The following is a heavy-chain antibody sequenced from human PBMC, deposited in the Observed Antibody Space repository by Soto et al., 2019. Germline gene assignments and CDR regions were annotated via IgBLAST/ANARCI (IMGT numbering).Heavy chain of an antibody. D-gene: IGHD6-6*01. V-gene: IGHV3-9*01. CDR2: INSNSANV. Sequence: ESGGGLVQPGRSLRLSCEASGFRFDDYVMHWVRQAPGKGLEWVSGINSNSANVEYADSVKGRFTISRDNAKNSLFLQMNSLRVEDTAVYYCARKPRLLDSWGQGTLVTVSS. CDR1: GFRFDDYV. J-gene: IGHJ4*02. CDR3: ARKPRLLDS.